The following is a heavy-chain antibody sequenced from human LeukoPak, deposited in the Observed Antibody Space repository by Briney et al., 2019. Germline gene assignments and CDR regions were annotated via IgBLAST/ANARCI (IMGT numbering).Heavy chain of an antibody. CDR1: GFTFSTYG. D-gene: IGHD1-1*01. CDR2: IWSDGSNK. V-gene: IGHV3-30*02. J-gene: IGHJ4*02. Sequence: PGGSLRLSCAASGFTFSTYGMHWVRQAPGKGLEWVSFIWSDGSNKYYADSVKGRFTISRDNSKNTLYLQMNSVRAEDTAVYYCARDLMSTGIFDYWGQGTLVTVSS. CDR3: ARDLMSTGIFDY.